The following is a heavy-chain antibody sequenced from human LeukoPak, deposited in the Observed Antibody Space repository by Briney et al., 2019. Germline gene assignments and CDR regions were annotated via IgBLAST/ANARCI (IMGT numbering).Heavy chain of an antibody. CDR2: ISWDGGST. CDR3: ARRDYYGSGSLGYDFDP. J-gene: IGHJ5*02. CDR1: GFTFDDYT. Sequence: PGGSLRLSCAASGFTFDDYTMHWVRQAPGKGLEWVSLISWDGGSTYYADSVKGRFTISRDNAKNSLYLQMNSLRAEDTAVYYCARRDYYGSGSLGYDFDPWGQGTLVTVSS. D-gene: IGHD3-10*01. V-gene: IGHV3-43*01.